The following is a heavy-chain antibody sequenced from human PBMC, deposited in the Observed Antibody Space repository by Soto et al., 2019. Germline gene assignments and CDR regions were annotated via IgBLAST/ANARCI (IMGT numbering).Heavy chain of an antibody. CDR3: ANQEDFHGSGSYYNDTYYYYYYYMDV. V-gene: IGHV3-23*01. D-gene: IGHD3-10*01. J-gene: IGHJ6*03. CDR1: GFTFSSYA. Sequence: GGSLRLSCAASGFTFSSYAMSWVRQAPGKGLEWVSAISGSGGSTYYADSVKGRFTISRDNSKNTLYLQMKSLRAEDTAVYYCANQEDFHGSGSYYNDTYYYYYYYMDVWGKGTTVTVSS. CDR2: ISGSGGST.